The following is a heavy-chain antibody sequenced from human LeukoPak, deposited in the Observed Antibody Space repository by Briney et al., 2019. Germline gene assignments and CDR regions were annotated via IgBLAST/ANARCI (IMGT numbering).Heavy chain of an antibody. CDR1: GFTVSSNY. V-gene: IGHV3-66*01. CDR2: IYSGGST. J-gene: IGHJ6*02. CDR3: ARGLAAAGTFGYYYGMDV. Sequence: GGSLRLSCAASGFTVSSNYMSWVRQAPGKGLEWVSVIYSGGSTYYADSVKGRFTISRDNSKNTLYLQMNSLRAEDTAVYYCARGLAAAGTFGYYYGMDVWGQGTTVTVSS. D-gene: IGHD6-13*01.